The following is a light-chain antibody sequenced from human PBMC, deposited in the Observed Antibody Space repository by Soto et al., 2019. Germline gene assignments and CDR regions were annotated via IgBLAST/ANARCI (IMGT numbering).Light chain of an antibody. J-gene: IGKJ5*01. CDR3: LQRTDWPTIT. CDR1: QSVRTV. V-gene: IGKV3-11*01. Sequence: EIVLTQSPATLSLSPGERATLSCGASQSVRTVLAWYQQKPGQAPRLLIYDASTRATVVPSRFSSSGSGTDFTLAIFNLESEDFGVYYCLQRTDWPTITFGQVTRRHIK. CDR2: DAS.